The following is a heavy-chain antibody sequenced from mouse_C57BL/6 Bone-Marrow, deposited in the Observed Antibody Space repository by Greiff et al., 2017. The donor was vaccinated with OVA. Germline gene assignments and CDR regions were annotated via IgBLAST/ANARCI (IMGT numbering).Heavy chain of an antibody. CDR1: GFTFSDYY. D-gene: IGHD1-1*01. J-gene: IGHJ4*01. CDR2: ISNGGGST. CDR3: ARQLPMDD. V-gene: IGHV5-12*01. Sequence: EVHLVESGGGLVQPGGSLKLSCAASGFTFSDYYMYWVRQTPEKRLEWVAYISNGGGSTYYPDTVKGRFTISRDNAKNTLYLQMSRLKSEDTAMYYCARQLPMDDWGQGTSVTVSS.